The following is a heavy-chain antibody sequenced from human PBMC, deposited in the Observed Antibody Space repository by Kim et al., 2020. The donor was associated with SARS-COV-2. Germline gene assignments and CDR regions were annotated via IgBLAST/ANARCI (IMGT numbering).Heavy chain of an antibody. Sequence: ASEKVSCKASGYTFTSYGISWVRQAPGQGLEWMGWISAYNGNTNYAQKLQGRVTMTTDTSTSTAYMEVRSLRSDDTAVYYCARDQLWLGYYYGMDVWGQGTTVTVSS. CDR3: ARDQLWLGYYYGMDV. D-gene: IGHD5-18*01. V-gene: IGHV1-18*01. J-gene: IGHJ6*02. CDR1: GYTFTSYG. CDR2: ISAYNGNT.